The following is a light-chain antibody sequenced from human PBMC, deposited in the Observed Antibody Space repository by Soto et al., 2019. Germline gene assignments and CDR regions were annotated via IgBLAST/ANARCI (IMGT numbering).Light chain of an antibody. CDR3: QHYCSAPPFT. CDR2: GAS. J-gene: IGKJ5*01. Sequence: EVMMTQSPGALSLPPGGRATLSCRSIQSVSNNYLAWYQQKPGQAPRLLIYGASNRATGIPDRFSGSGSGTDFTLTISRLEPEDFAVYFCQHYCSAPPFTFGQGTRLEVK. V-gene: IGKV3-20*01. CDR1: QSVSNNY.